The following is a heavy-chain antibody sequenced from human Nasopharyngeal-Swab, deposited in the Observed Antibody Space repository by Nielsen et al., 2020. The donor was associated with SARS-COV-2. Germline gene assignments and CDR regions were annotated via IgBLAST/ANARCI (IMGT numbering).Heavy chain of an antibody. J-gene: IGHJ3*02. Sequence: WIRQPPGKGLEWVSYISSSSSTIYYADSVKGRFTISRDNAKNSLYLQMNSLRDEDTAVYYCARDIITGTIVGAFDIWGQGTMVTVSS. CDR2: ISSSSSTI. D-gene: IGHD1-7*01. CDR3: ARDIITGTIVGAFDI. V-gene: IGHV3-48*02.